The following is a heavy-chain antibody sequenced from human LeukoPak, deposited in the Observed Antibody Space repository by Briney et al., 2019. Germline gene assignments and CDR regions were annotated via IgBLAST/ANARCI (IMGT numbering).Heavy chain of an antibody. D-gene: IGHD3-22*01. J-gene: IGHJ4*01. CDR2: CYYSGST. Sequence: SETLSLTCTVSGGSIRSSSYYWGWIRRPPGKGLEWIGSCYYSGSTYYNPSLKIRVTKSAHTPKNQFSRKLSSATAADTAVYYCARHAYSNGYYWGHGALVTVSS. V-gene: IGHV4-39*01. CDR1: GGSIRSSSYY. CDR3: ARHAYSNGYY.